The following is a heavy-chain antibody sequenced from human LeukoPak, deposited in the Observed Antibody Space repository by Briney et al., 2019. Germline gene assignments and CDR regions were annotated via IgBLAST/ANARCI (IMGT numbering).Heavy chain of an antibody. V-gene: IGHV4-39*01. CDR2: IYYSGST. CDR1: GGSISSGSYY. J-gene: IGHJ4*02. CDR3: ARLHYGDHDY. D-gene: IGHD4-17*01. Sequence: KPSETLSLTCTVSGGSISSGSYYWGWIRQPPGKGLEWIGSIYYSGSTYYNPSLKSRVTISVDTSKNQLSLKLSSVTATDTAVYYCARLHYGDHDYWGQGTLVTVSS.